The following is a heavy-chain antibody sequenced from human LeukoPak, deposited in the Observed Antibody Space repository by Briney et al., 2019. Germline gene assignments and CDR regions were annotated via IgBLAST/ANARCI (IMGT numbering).Heavy chain of an antibody. V-gene: IGHV4-59*01. J-gene: IGHJ5*02. CDR1: GGSISSYY. D-gene: IGHD5-18*01. Sequence: SETLSLTCTVSGGSISSYYWSWIRQPPGKGLEWIGYIYYSGSTNYNPSLKSRVTISVDTSKNQFSLKLSSVTAADTAVYYCARGGYSYGYGLEYWFDPWGQGTLVTVSS. CDR2: IYYSGST. CDR3: ARGGYSYGYGLEYWFDP.